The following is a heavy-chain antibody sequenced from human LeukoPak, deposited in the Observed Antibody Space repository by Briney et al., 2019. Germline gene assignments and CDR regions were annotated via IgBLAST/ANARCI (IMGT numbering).Heavy chain of an antibody. CDR1: GYTFTGYY. CDR3: SRGGGAYDFWSGYNY. V-gene: IGHV1-2*02. Sequence: ASVKVSCKASGYTFTGYYMHWVRQAPGQGLEWMGWINPNSGGTNYAQKFQCRVTMTRDTAISTACMELRSLRSEDTALYSRSRGGGAYDFWSGYNYWGQGTLVTVSS. D-gene: IGHD3-3*01. CDR2: INPNSGGT. J-gene: IGHJ4*02.